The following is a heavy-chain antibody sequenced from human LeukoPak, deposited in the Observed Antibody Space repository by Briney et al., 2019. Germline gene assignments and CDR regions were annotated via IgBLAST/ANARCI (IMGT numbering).Heavy chain of an antibody. CDR2: IYYSGTT. CDR1: GGSISSYY. D-gene: IGHD6-13*01. Sequence: SETLSLTCTVSGGSISSYYWSWIRQPPGKGLEWIGYIYYSGTTNYNPSLKSRVTISVDTSKNQFSLKLSSVTAADTAIYYCARGVYIAAAQYGYWGQGTLVSVSS. CDR3: ARGVYIAAAQYGY. V-gene: IGHV4-59*01. J-gene: IGHJ4*02.